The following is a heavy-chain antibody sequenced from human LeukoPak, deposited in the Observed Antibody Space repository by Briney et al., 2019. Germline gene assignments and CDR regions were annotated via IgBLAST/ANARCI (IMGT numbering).Heavy chain of an antibody. V-gene: IGHV1-46*01. CDR3: ARDPHYYDSSGQLDY. CDR2: INPSGGST. CDR1: GYTFTTYY. J-gene: IGHJ4*02. Sequence: GASVKVSCKASGYTFTTYYMHWVRQAPGQGLEWMGIINPSGGSTSYAQKFQGRVTMTRDMSTSTVYMELSSLRSEDTAVYYCARDPHYYDSSGQLDYWGQGTLVTVSS. D-gene: IGHD3-22*01.